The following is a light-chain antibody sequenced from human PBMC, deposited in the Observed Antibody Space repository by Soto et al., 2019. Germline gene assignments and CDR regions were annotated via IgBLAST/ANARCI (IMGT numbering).Light chain of an antibody. V-gene: IGLV2-11*01. J-gene: IGLJ1*01. CDR1: SSDVGGYDY. Sequence: ALTQPRSVSGSPGQSVTISCTGTSSDVGGYDYVSWYQQHPGKAPKLMIYDVTNRPSGVPDRFSGSKSGNTASLTISGLQAEDEADYYCCSYAGSTPYVFGTGTKVTVL. CDR3: CSYAGSTPYV. CDR2: DVT.